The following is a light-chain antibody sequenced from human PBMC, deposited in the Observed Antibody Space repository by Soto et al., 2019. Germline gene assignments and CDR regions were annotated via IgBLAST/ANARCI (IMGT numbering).Light chain of an antibody. CDR3: QQYNNWPHAIT. V-gene: IGKV3-15*01. CDR2: GAS. J-gene: IGKJ5*01. CDR1: QSVSSN. Sequence: IVMTQSPSTLSVSPGERSTVSCSSIQSVSSNLAWYQQNPGQAPRLLIYGASTRAAGIPARFSGSGSGTEFTLTISSLQSEDFAVYYCQQYNNWPHAITFGQGTRLGD.